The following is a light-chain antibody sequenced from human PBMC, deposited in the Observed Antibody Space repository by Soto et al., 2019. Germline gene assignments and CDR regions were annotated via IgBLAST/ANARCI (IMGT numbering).Light chain of an antibody. CDR1: NSNIGSND. J-gene: IGLJ1*01. CDR3: GTWDSSLIAL. V-gene: IGLV1-51*02. Sequence: VVAQPPPVSAAPGQKVTISRPGKNSNIGSNDVSWHQQLPGKAPKLLIYENSQRPSGIPDRFSGSKSGTSATLGITGLQTGDEADYYCGTWDSSLIALFGTGTKVTVL. CDR2: ENS.